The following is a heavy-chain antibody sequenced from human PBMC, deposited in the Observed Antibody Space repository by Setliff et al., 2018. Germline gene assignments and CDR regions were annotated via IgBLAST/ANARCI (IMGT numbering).Heavy chain of an antibody. D-gene: IGHD2-15*01. CDR2: FDPEDGET. J-gene: IGHJ3*02. CDR1: GYTLTELS. CDR3: ATNSGGNTIDAFDI. Sequence: ASVKVSCKVSGYTLTELSMHWVRQAPGKGLEWMGGFDPEDGETIYAQKFQGRVTMTEDTSTDTAYKELSSLRSEDTAVYYCATNSGGNTIDAFDIWGQGTMVTVSS. V-gene: IGHV1-24*01.